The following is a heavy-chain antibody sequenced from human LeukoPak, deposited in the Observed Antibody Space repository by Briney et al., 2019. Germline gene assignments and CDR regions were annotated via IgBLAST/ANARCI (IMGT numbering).Heavy chain of an antibody. CDR2: IYYSGST. Sequence: SETLSLTCTVSGGSISSSSYYWGWIRQPPGKGLGWIGSIYYSGSTYYNPSLKSRVTISVDTSKNQFSLKLSSVTAADTAVYYCARDLGDSYYDYVWGSYRYGCFDYWGQGTLVTVSS. J-gene: IGHJ4*02. CDR1: GGSISSSSYY. D-gene: IGHD3-16*02. V-gene: IGHV4-39*07. CDR3: ARDLGDSYYDYVWGSYRYGCFDY.